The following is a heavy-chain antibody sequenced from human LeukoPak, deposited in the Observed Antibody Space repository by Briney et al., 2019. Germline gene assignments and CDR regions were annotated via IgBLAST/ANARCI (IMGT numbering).Heavy chain of an antibody. CDR2: IYHSGGT. CDR3: ARPTSGYYDSSGSQGSAFDI. J-gene: IGHJ3*02. Sequence: SETLSLTCTVSGGSISSSTYYWGWIRQPPGKGLEWIGSIYHSGGTYYNPSLESRVTISVDTSRNEFSLRLSAVTAADTAVYYCARPTSGYYDSSGSQGSAFDIWGQGTMVIVSS. V-gene: IGHV4-39*01. D-gene: IGHD3-22*01. CDR1: GGSISSSTYY.